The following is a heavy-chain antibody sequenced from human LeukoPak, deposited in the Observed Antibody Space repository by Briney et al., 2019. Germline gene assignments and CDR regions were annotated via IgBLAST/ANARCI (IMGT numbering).Heavy chain of an antibody. CDR3: VKDNPVCES. J-gene: IGHJ4*02. V-gene: IGHV3-21*01. CDR2: ISSSSDYI. D-gene: IGHD2-21*01. CDR1: GFTFNNYI. Sequence: GGSLRLSCAASGFTFNNYIMNWVRQAPGKGLEWVSSISSSSDYIYYADSVKGRFTIFRDTSKNTLFLQMNSLRMDDTALYYCVKDNPVCESRGQGTQVTVSS.